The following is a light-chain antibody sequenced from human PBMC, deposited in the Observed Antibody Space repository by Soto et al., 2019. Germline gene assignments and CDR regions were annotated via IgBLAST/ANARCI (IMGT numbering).Light chain of an antibody. CDR2: WAS. CDR3: QQYYSGLT. V-gene: IGKV4-1*01. J-gene: IGKJ4*01. CDR1: QSVLYSSNNKDS. Sequence: DIVMTQSPDSLAVSLGERATINCKSSQSVLYSSNNKDSLAWYQQKPGQPPKLLIYWASTRESGVPDRFGGGGSGTEFALTISSLQAEDVAVYYCQQYYSGLTFGGGTKVEIK.